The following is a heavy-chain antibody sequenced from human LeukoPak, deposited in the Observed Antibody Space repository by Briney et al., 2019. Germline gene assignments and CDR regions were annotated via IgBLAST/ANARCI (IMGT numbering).Heavy chain of an antibody. J-gene: IGHJ4*02. V-gene: IGHV4-34*01. CDR1: GGSFSGYY. CDR2: INHSGST. Sequence: SETLSLTCAVYGGSFSGYYWSWIRQPPGKGLEWIGEINHSGSTNYNPSLKSRVTISVDTSKNQFSLKLSSVTAADTAVYYCASYSSGCDYWGQGTLVTVSS. D-gene: IGHD6-19*01. CDR3: ASYSSGCDY.